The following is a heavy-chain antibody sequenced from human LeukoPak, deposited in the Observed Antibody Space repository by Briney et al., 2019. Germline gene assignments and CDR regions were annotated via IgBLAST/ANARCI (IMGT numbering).Heavy chain of an antibody. J-gene: IGHJ3*02. CDR1: AFTFSSYE. CDR2: ISSSGNTI. Sequence: GGSLRLSCAASAFTFSSYEMNWVRQAPGKGLEWVSYISSSGNTIYYADSVKGRFTISRDNAKNSLYLRMNSLRAEDTAVYYCARERGLGAFDIWGQGTMVTVSS. CDR3: ARERGLGAFDI. V-gene: IGHV3-48*03. D-gene: IGHD3/OR15-3a*01.